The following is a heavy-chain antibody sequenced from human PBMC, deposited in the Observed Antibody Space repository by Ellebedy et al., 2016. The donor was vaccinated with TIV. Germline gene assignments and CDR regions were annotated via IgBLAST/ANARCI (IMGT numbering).Heavy chain of an antibody. V-gene: IGHV3-30-3*01. Sequence: PGGSLRPSCEASGFTFSNFNMHWVRQAPGKGLEWVAFISNDGTNNYYADSVRGRFTISRDNSKKTLYLQMNSLRAEDTAVYYCTGFLAVRGGWGQGTLVTVSS. J-gene: IGHJ4*02. CDR3: TGFLAVRGG. D-gene: IGHD3-10*01. CDR1: GFTFSNFN. CDR2: ISNDGTNN.